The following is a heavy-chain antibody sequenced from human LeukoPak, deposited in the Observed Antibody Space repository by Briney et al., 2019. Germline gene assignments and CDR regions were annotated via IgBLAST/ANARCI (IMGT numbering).Heavy chain of an antibody. D-gene: IGHD3-9*01. CDR3: ARHTLYDISASLYYYYYYMDV. Sequence: SETLSLTCTVSGGSISSYYWSWIRQPPGKGLEWIGSIYYSWDTYYNPSLKSRVTISVDTSKNQFSLKLSSVTAADTAVYYCARHTLYDISASLYYYYYYMDVWGKGTTVTISS. J-gene: IGHJ6*03. V-gene: IGHV4-59*05. CDR1: GGSISSYY. CDR2: IYYSWDT.